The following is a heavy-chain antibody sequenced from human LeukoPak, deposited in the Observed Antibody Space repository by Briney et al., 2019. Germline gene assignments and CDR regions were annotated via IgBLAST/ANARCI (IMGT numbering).Heavy chain of an antibody. D-gene: IGHD2-15*01. CDR3: AKDRSYCSGGSCPYYYYYMDV. V-gene: IGHV3-23*01. CDR2: ISGSGGST. J-gene: IGHJ6*03. CDR1: GFTFDDYA. Sequence: GRSLRLSCAASGFTFDDYAMHWVRQAPGKGLEWVSAISGSGGSTYYADSVKGRFTISRDNSKNTLYLQMNSLRAEDTAVYYCAKDRSYCSGGSCPYYYYYMDVWGKGTTVTVSS.